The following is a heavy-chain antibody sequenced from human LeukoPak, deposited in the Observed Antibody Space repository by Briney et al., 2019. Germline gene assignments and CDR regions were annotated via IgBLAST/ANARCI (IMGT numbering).Heavy chain of an antibody. V-gene: IGHV1-2*02. J-gene: IGHJ4*02. CDR2: IDPNSGGT. CDR1: GYTFTGYY. D-gene: IGHD3-22*01. Sequence: GASVKVSCKASGYTFTGYYMHWLRQTPGQGLEWMGWIDPNSGGTNYAQKFQGRVTMTRDTSISTAYMELSRLRSDDTAVYYCAREGESLYYYDSSGPFDYWGQGTLVTVSS. CDR3: AREGESLYYYDSSGPFDY.